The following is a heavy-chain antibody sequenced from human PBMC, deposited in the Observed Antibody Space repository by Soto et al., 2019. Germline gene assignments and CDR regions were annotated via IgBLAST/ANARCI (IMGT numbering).Heavy chain of an antibody. CDR2: ISAYNGNT. J-gene: IGHJ3*02. D-gene: IGHD3-10*01. Sequence: QVQLVQSGAEVKKPGASVKVSCKASGYTFTSYGISWVRQAPGQGLEWMGWISAYNGNTNYAQKLQGRVTMTTDTSTSTAYMELRSLRSDDTAVYYCARVGPSNVLLWFGELFYAFDIWGQGTMVTVSS. V-gene: IGHV1-18*01. CDR3: ARVGPSNVLLWFGELFYAFDI. CDR1: GYTFTSYG.